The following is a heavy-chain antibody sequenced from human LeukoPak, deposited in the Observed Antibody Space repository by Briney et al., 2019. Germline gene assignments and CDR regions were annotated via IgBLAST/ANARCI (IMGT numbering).Heavy chain of an antibody. J-gene: IGHJ4*02. CDR2: ISSSSSYI. D-gene: IGHD1-26*01. Sequence: GGSLRLSCAASGFTFSSYSMNWVRQAPGKGLEWVSSISSSSSYIYYADSVKGRFTISRDNAKNSLYLQMNSLRAEDTAVYYCATGDSGSYPTRDWGQGTLVTVSS. CDR3: ATGDSGSYPTRD. V-gene: IGHV3-21*04. CDR1: GFTFSSYS.